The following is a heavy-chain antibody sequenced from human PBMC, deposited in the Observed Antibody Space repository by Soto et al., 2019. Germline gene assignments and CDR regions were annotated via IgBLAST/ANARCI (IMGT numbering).Heavy chain of an antibody. CDR2: IYYDGSNK. CDR3: ARDPPTYGDFLFDY. CDR1: GFTFSSYG. D-gene: IGHD4-17*01. J-gene: IGHJ4*02. Sequence: QVQLVESGGGVVQPGRSLRLSCAASGFTFSSYGMHWVRQAPGKGLGWVAMIYYDGSNKYYADSVQGRFTISRDNSKNTLVLQMDSLTAEDTAVYYCARDPPTYGDFLFDYWGQGTLVTVSS. V-gene: IGHV3-33*01.